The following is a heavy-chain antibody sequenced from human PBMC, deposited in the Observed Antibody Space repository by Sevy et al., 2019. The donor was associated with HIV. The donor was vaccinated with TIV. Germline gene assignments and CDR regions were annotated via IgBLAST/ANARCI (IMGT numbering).Heavy chain of an antibody. CDR1: GFSYSSYG. CDR3: GKEGGGEGLDH. D-gene: IGHD2-21*01. J-gene: IGHJ5*02. CDR2: IKYDGSNK. Sequence: GGSLRLSCAASGFSYSSYGMHWVRQAPGKGLEWVAYIKYDGSNKDYEDSVKGLVTISRDNSKNTQELKMNSLRVEDRAVYYWGKEGGGEGLDHWGQGTLVTVSS. V-gene: IGHV3-30*02.